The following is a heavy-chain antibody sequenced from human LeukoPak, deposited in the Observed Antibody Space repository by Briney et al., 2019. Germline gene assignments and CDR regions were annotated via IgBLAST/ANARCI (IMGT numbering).Heavy chain of an antibody. CDR2: ISSSSSYI. D-gene: IGHD3-9*01. V-gene: IGHV3-21*01. CDR1: GFTFSSYS. CDR3: ARDLRTLTDYYYYGMDV. Sequence: GGSLRLSCAASGFTFSSYSMNWVRQAPGKGLEWVSSISSSSSYIYYADSVKGRFTISRDNAKNSLYLQMNSLRAEDTAVYYCARDLRTLTDYYYYGMDVWGKGTTVTVSS. J-gene: IGHJ6*04.